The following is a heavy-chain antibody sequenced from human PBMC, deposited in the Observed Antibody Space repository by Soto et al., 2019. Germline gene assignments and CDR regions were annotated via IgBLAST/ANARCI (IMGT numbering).Heavy chain of an antibody. D-gene: IGHD6-13*01. CDR2: FDPEDGET. J-gene: IGHJ3*02. V-gene: IGHV1-24*01. CDR1: GYTLTELS. Sequence: ASVKVSCKVSGYTLTELSMHWVRQAPGKGLEWMGGFDPEDGETIYAQKFQGRVTMTEDTSTDTAYMELSSLRSEDTAVYYCASTSSSWYKMPYDALDIWGQGTMVTVSS. CDR3: ASTSSSWYKMPYDALDI.